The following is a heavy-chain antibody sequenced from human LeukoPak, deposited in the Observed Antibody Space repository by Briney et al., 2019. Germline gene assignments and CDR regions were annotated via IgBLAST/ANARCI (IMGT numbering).Heavy chain of an antibody. CDR2: ISAYNGNT. D-gene: IGHD3-3*01. CDR3: ARDLERFLYRSYYFDY. J-gene: IGHJ4*02. Sequence: ASVKVSCMASGYTFTSYGISWVRQAPGQGLEWMGWISAYNGNTNYAQKLQGRVTMTTDTSTSTAYMELRSLRSDDTAVYYCARDLERFLYRSYYFDYWGQGTLVTVSS. V-gene: IGHV1-18*01. CDR1: GYTFTSYG.